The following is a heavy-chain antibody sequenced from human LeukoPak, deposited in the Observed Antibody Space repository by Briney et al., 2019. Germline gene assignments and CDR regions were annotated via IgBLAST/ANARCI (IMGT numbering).Heavy chain of an antibody. CDR2: ISYDGTYK. CDR3: AKDRDSSWYSGCFDY. J-gene: IGHJ4*02. V-gene: IGHV3-30*18. CDR1: GFTFTSYG. D-gene: IGHD6-13*01. Sequence: PGRSPRLSCAASGFTFTSYGMHWVRQAPGKGLEWVAVISYDGTYKYYAGSVKGRFTISRDDSKNTLYLQTNSLRAEDTAVYYCAKDRDSSWYSGCFDYWGQGTLVTVSS.